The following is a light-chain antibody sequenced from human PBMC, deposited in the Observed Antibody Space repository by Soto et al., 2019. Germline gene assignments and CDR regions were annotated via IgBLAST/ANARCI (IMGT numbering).Light chain of an antibody. Sequence: NFMLTQPHSVSESPGKTVTISCTRSSGSIASNYVQWYQQRPGSSPTTEIYEDNQRPSGVPDRFSGSIDSSSNSASLTISGLKTEDEADYYCQSYDSDNQVFGGGTKLTVL. J-gene: IGLJ3*02. CDR2: EDN. V-gene: IGLV6-57*01. CDR3: QSYDSDNQV. CDR1: SGSIASNY.